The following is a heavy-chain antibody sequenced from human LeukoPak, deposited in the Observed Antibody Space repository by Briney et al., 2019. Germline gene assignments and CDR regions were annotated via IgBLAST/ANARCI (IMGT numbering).Heavy chain of an antibody. CDR3: AKDDRTTLYYDFWSGYSADYFDY. V-gene: IGHV3-23*01. D-gene: IGHD3-3*01. CDR2: ISGSGGST. Sequence: GGSLRLSCAASGFTFSSYAMSWVRQAPGKGLEWVSAISGSGGSTYYADSVKGRFTISRVNSKNTLYLQMNSLRAEDTAVYYCAKDDRTTLYYDFWSGYSADYFDYWGQGTLVTVSS. CDR1: GFTFSSYA. J-gene: IGHJ4*02.